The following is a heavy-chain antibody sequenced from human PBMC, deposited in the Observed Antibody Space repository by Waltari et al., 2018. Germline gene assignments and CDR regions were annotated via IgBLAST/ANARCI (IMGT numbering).Heavy chain of an antibody. J-gene: IGHJ6*03. CDR3: ARDSGPPTFGGVSPYYYMDV. Sequence: QVQLVQSGAEVKKPGSAVKVSCKASGGTLRNYAISWVRQAPGQGLAWMGGFIFLSGAGDYPQKFQGRLTITADESTRTASMELSSLRSEDTAIYYCARDSGPPTFGGVSPYYYMDVWGKGTTVIVSS. CDR1: GGTLRNYA. CDR2: FIFLSGAG. D-gene: IGHD2-8*02. V-gene: IGHV1-69*01.